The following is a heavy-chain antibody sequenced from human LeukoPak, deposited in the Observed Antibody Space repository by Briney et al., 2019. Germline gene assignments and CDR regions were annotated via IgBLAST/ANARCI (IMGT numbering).Heavy chain of an antibody. J-gene: IGHJ5*02. Sequence: ASVKVSCKASGYTFTNYDINWVRQATGQGLEWMGWMNPNSGNTGYAQKFQGRVTMTRNTSISTAYMELSSLRSEDTAVYYCARGRYYDFWSGYHEEGNWFDPWGQGTLVTVSS. V-gene: IGHV1-8*01. CDR2: MNPNSGNT. CDR3: ARGRYYDFWSGYHEEGNWFDP. D-gene: IGHD3-3*01. CDR1: GYTFTNYD.